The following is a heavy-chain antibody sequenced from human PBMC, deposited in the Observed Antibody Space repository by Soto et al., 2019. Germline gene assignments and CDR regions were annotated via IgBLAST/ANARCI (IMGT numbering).Heavy chain of an antibody. V-gene: IGHV3-33*08. CDR2: IRYDGSNK. D-gene: IGHD3-3*01. J-gene: IGHJ6*02. CDR1: GFTFSSYW. CDR3: ARDLPRYDFWSGPQTGHGMDV. Sequence: PGGSLRLSCAASGFTFSSYWMSWVRQAPGKGLEWVAIIRYDGSNKYYADSVKGRFTISRDNSKNTLYLQMNSLRAEDTAVYYCARDLPRYDFWSGPQTGHGMDVWGQGTTVTVSS.